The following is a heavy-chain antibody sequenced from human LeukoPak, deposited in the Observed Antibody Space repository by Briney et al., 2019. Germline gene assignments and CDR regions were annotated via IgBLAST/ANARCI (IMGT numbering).Heavy chain of an antibody. CDR2: INQEASRT. D-gene: IGHD2/OR15-2a*01. V-gene: IGHV3-7*01. J-gene: IGHJ4*02. CDR1: GFTFRSYW. CDR3: AKYLSRAFDS. Sequence: GGSLRLSCAASGFTFRSYWMSWVRQAPGKGLEWLGHINQEASRTDHADSVKGRFTISRDNARNLLYLHMSSLRAEDTAVYYCAKYLSRAFDSWGQGILVSVSS.